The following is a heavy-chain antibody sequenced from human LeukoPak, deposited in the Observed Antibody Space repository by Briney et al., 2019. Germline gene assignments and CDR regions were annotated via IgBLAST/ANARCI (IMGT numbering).Heavy chain of an antibody. CDR2: IYYSGST. CDR1: GGSISSYY. Sequence: SETLFLTCSVSGGSISSYYWSWIRQPPGKGLEWIGYIYYSGSTNYNPSLKSRVTISVDTSKNQFSLKLSSVTAADTAVYYCARDGGWGLDPWGQGTLVTVSS. V-gene: IGHV4-59*01. J-gene: IGHJ5*02. D-gene: IGHD3-16*01. CDR3: ARDGGWGLDP.